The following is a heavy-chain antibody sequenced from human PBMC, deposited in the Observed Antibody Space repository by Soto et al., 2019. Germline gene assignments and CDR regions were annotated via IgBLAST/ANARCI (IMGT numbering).Heavy chain of an antibody. J-gene: IGHJ4*02. Sequence: ASVKVSCKASGYTFTSYGISWVRQAPGQGLEWMGWISAYNGNTNYAQKLQGRVTMTTDTSTSTAYMELRSLRSDDTAVYYCARSGAATAMVTSPREYWGQGTLVTVSS. CDR3: ARSGAATAMVTSPREY. D-gene: IGHD5-18*01. V-gene: IGHV1-18*01. CDR1: GYTFTSYG. CDR2: ISAYNGNT.